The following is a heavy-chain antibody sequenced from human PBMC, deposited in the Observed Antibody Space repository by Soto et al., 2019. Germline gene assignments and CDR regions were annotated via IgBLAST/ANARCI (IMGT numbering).Heavy chain of an antibody. Sequence: QVQLVESGGGVVQPGRSLRLSCAASGFTFSSYGMHWVRQAPGKGLEWVAVIWYDGSNKYYADSVKGRFTISRDNSKNTLDLQMNSLRAEDTAVYYCARDGTAMVMGYYFDYWGQGTLVTVSS. D-gene: IGHD5-18*01. CDR3: ARDGTAMVMGYYFDY. V-gene: IGHV3-33*01. CDR1: GFTFSSYG. CDR2: IWYDGSNK. J-gene: IGHJ4*02.